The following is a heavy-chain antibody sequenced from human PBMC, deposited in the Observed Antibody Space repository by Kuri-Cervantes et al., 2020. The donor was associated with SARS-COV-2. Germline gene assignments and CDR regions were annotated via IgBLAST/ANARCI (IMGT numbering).Heavy chain of an antibody. CDR2: INAGNGNT. CDR3: ARGDYDFWSGYYRGFDY. V-gene: IGHV1-3*01. J-gene: IGHJ4*02. D-gene: IGHD3-3*01. Sequence: ASVKVSCKASGYAFTSYAMHWVRQAPGQRLEWMGWINAGNGNTKYSQKLQGRVTMTTDTSTSTAYMELRSLRSDDTAVYYCARGDYDFWSGYYRGFDYWGQGTLVTVSS. CDR1: GYAFTSYA.